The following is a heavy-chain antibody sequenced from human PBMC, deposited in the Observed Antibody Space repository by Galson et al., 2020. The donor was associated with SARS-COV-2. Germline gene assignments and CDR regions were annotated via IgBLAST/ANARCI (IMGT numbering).Heavy chain of an antibody. CDR3: AANSGSWLDY. Sequence: GESLKISCVASGFTFSTNAIHWLRQAPGKGLEWVAIISYDGSSKYYADSVKGRFTISRDNSKNMLYLQMSSLITEDTALYYCAANSGSWLDYWGQGTLVTVSS. J-gene: IGHJ4*02. CDR1: GFTFSTNA. D-gene: IGHD6-13*01. CDR2: ISYDGSSK. V-gene: IGHV3-30*04.